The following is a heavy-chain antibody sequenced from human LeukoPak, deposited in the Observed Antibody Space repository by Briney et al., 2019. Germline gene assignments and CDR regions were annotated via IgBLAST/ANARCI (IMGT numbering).Heavy chain of an antibody. CDR3: AKDHYAAGTGALEGDY. D-gene: IGHD6-13*01. Sequence: PGGSLRLSCAASGFTFSSYWMSWVRQAPGKGLEWVANIKQDGSEKYYVDSVKGRFTISRDNAKNSLYLQMNSLRAEDTAVYYCAKDHYAAGTGALEGDYWGQGTLVTVSS. V-gene: IGHV3-7*01. J-gene: IGHJ4*02. CDR1: GFTFSSYW. CDR2: IKQDGSEK.